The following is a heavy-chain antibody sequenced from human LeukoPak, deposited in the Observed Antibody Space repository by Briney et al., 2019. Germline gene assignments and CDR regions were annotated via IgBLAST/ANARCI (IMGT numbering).Heavy chain of an antibody. J-gene: IGHJ5*02. CDR3: ATDLRLLRYNWFDP. CDR1: GYTLTELS. V-gene: IGHV1-24*01. Sequence: ASVKVSCKVSGYTLTELSMHWVRQAPGKGLEWMGGFDPEDGETIYAQKFQGRVTMTEDTSTDTAYMELSSLRSEDTAVYYCATDLRLLRYNWFDPWGQGTLVTVSS. CDR2: FDPEDGET. D-gene: IGHD5/OR15-5a*01.